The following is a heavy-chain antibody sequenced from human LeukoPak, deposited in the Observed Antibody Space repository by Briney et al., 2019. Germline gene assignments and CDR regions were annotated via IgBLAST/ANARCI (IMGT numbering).Heavy chain of an antibody. CDR2: IIPIFGTP. CDR1: GYTFTSYG. J-gene: IGHJ4*02. D-gene: IGHD2-21*01. Sequence: ASVKVSCKASGYTFTSYGISWPRQAPGQGLEWMGGIIPIFGTPNYAQKFQGRVTIMADKSTSTAYMELNSLRSEDTAVYYCARGRHEVIDYWGQGTLVTVSS. V-gene: IGHV1-69*06. CDR3: ARGRHEVIDY.